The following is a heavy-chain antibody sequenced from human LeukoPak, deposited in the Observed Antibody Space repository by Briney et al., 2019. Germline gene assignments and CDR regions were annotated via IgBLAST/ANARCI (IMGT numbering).Heavy chain of an antibody. CDR3: ARDGRYSDYDFDY. CDR2: ISGTSRYI. D-gene: IGHD6-25*01. J-gene: IGHJ4*02. CDR1: GFTFTTYT. V-gene: IGHV3-21*01. Sequence: GGSLRLSCAASGFTFTTYTMNWVRQAPGKGLEWVSSISGTSRYIYYVDSVKGRFTISRDDAQNSLYLRMNSLTAEDTAVYYCARDGRYSDYDFDYWGLGTLVTVSS.